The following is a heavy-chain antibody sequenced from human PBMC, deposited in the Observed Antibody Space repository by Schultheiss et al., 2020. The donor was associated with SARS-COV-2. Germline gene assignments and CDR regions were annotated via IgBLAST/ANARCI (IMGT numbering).Heavy chain of an antibody. CDR2: IGGGGNSI. J-gene: IGHJ4*02. CDR1: GFTFNNYA. V-gene: IGHV3-23*01. D-gene: IGHD3-10*01. CDR3: AKGELYYYVLGSYASNY. Sequence: GGSLRLSCAASGFTFNNYAMTWVRQAPGKGLEWVSSIGGGGNSIFYADSVKGRFTISRDNSKNTLYLQMESLRADDTAIYYCAKGELYYYVLGSYASNYWGQGTLVTVSS.